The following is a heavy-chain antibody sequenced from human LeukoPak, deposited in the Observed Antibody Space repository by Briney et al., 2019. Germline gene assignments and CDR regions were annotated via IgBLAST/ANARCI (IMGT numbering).Heavy chain of an antibody. Sequence: GGSLRLSCAASGFTFDDYAMNWVRQAPGKGLEWVSSISSSSSYIYYADSVKGRFTISRDNAKNSLYLQMNSLRAEDTAMYYCARDRAAAGPKGVDYWGQGTLVTVSS. CDR1: GFTFDDYA. CDR2: ISSSSSYI. CDR3: ARDRAAAGPKGVDY. V-gene: IGHV3-21*01. D-gene: IGHD6-13*01. J-gene: IGHJ4*02.